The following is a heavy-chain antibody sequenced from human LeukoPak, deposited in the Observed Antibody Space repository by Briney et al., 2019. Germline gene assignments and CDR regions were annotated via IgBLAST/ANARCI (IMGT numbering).Heavy chain of an antibody. Sequence: SVKVSCKASGGTFSSYAISWVRQAPGQGLEWMGRIIPIFGTANYAQKFQGRVTIITDESTSTAYMELSSLRSEDTAVYYCARDAGQYCSGGSCYDGTGWFDPWGQGTLVTVSS. CDR3: ARDAGQYCSGGSCYDGTGWFDP. V-gene: IGHV1-69*05. J-gene: IGHJ5*02. CDR2: IIPIFGTA. D-gene: IGHD2-15*01. CDR1: GGTFSSYA.